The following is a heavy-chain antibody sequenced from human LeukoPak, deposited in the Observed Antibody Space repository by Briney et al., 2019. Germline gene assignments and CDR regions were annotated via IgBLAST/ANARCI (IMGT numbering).Heavy chain of an antibody. D-gene: IGHD3-22*01. J-gene: IGHJ3*02. V-gene: IGHV3-74*01. CDR1: GFTFSSSW. CDR3: AKLGEYDSSGYYSAFDI. CDR2: INSDGTST. Sequence: GGSLRLSCAASGFTFSSSWMHWVRQAPGKGLVWVSRINSDGTSTTYADSVKGRFTISRENSKNTLYLQMNSLRAEDTAVYYCAKLGEYDSSGYYSAFDIWGQGTMVTVSS.